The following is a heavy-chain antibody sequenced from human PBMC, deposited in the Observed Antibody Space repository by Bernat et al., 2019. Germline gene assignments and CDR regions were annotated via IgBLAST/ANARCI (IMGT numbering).Heavy chain of an antibody. Sequence: QVQLVQSGAEVKKPGASVKVSCKASGYTFTSYGISWVRQAPGQGLEWMGWISTYNGNTNYAQKLQGRVTMTTDTSTSTAYMELRSLRSDDTAIYFCARDPYSAYDSLTFDIWGQGTMVTVSS. V-gene: IGHV1-18*01. J-gene: IGHJ3*02. CDR1: GYTFTSYG. CDR3: ARDPYSAYDSLTFDI. D-gene: IGHD5-12*01. CDR2: ISTYNGNT.